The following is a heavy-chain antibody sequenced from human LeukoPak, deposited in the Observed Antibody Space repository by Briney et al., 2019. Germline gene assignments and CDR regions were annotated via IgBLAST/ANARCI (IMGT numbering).Heavy chain of an antibody. CDR1: GGSISNYY. J-gene: IGHJ5*02. Sequence: SETLSLTCTVSGGSISNYYWSWIRQPPGKGLEWIGYIYYSGNTKYNPSLKSRVAISVDTSNNQFSLKLSSVTAADTAVYYCASVVVAATILNWFDPWGQGTLVTVSS. V-gene: IGHV4-59*12. D-gene: IGHD2-15*01. CDR2: IYYSGNT. CDR3: ASVVVAATILNWFDP.